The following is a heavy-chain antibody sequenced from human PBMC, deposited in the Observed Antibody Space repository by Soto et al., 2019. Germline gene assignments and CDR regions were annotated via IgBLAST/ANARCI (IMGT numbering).Heavy chain of an antibody. CDR2: IWYDGSNK. V-gene: IGHV3-33*01. CDR1: GFTFSSYG. D-gene: IGHD3-22*01. Sequence: GGSLRLSCAASGFTFSSYGMHWVRQAPGKGLEWVAVIWYDGSNKYYADSVKGRFTISRDNSKNTLYLQMNSLRAEDTAVYYCARTLPDSSGYYSDYYFDYWGQGTLVTVYS. CDR3: ARTLPDSSGYYSDYYFDY. J-gene: IGHJ4*02.